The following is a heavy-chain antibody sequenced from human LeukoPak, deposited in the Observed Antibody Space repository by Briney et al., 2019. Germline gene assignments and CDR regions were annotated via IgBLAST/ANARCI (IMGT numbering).Heavy chain of an antibody. V-gene: IGHV3-7*01. CDR3: ARDFRIFFGAAAGFDY. J-gene: IGHJ4*02. D-gene: IGHD6-13*01. CDR1: GFTSSSYW. CDR2: IKQDGREK. Sequence: GGSLRLSCAASGFTSSSYWMSWVRQAPGKGLEWVANIKQDGREKYYVDSVKGRFTSSGDNAKNSLYLQMNSLRAEVTAVYYCARDFRIFFGAAAGFDYWGQGTLVTVSS.